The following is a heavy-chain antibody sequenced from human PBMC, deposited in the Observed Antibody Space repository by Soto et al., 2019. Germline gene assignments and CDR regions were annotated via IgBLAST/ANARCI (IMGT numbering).Heavy chain of an antibody. Sequence: EVQLLESGGGLVQPGGSLRLSCAASGFTFKNFAVSWVRQAPGKGMEWVSASGGSGSSANYADSVKGRFTVSRDDSKSTLYLQMSRLRVHDTALFYCAEDAVAYNGEWDWFDLWGQGSLVTVSS. CDR1: GFTFKNFA. V-gene: IGHV3-23*01. D-gene: IGHD3-10*01. CDR2: SGGSGSSA. CDR3: AEDAVAYNGEWDWFDL. J-gene: IGHJ5*02.